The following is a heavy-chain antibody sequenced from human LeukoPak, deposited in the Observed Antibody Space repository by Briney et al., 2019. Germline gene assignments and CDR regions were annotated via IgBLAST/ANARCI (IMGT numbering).Heavy chain of an antibody. CDR2: IYSGGST. V-gene: IGHV3-53*01. CDR1: GFTFSSYW. D-gene: IGHD6-19*01. CDR3: ASVRIAVAGGVYFDY. Sequence: PGGSLRLSCAASGFTFSSYWMSWVRQAPGKGLEWVSVIYSGGSTYYADSVKGRFTISRDNSKNTLYLQMNSLRAEDTAVYYCASVRIAVAGGVYFDYWGQGTLVTVSS. J-gene: IGHJ4*02.